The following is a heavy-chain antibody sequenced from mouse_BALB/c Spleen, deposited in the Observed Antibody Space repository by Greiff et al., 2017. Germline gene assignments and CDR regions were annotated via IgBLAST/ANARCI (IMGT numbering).Heavy chain of an antibody. J-gene: IGHJ1*01. CDR2: INPGSGGT. CDR1: GYAFTNYL. Sequence: VQLQQSGAELVRPGTSVKVSCKASGYAFTNYLIEWVKQRPGQGLEWIGVINPGSGGTNYNEKFKGKATLTADKSSSTAYMQLSSLTSDDSAVYFCARDGYYTSGFDVWGAGTTVTVSS. V-gene: IGHV1-54*01. CDR3: ARDGYYTSGFDV. D-gene: IGHD2-3*01.